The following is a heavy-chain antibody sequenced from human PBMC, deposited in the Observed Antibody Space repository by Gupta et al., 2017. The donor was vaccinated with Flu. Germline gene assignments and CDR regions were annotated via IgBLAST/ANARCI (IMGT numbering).Heavy chain of an antibody. CDR3: ARDESSGLDGLLDS. Sequence: DDYALHWVRQAPGKGLEWVSGISWNSAKSAYADSVKGRFTISRDNAKNSLYLQMNSLRAEDTAFYFCARDESSGLDGLLDSWGHGTLVTVSS. V-gene: IGHV3-9*01. CDR1: DDYA. J-gene: IGHJ5*01. D-gene: IGHD6-25*01. CDR2: ISWNSAKS.